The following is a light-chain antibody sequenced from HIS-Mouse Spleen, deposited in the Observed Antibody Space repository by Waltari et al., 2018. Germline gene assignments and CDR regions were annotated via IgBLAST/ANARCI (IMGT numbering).Light chain of an antibody. V-gene: IGLV2-23*01. CDR3: CSYAGSSTWV. CDR2: EGS. Sequence: QSALTQPASVSGSPGQSITISCTGTPSDVGSSNLFSWYQQHPVKAPKLMIYEGSKRPSGVSNRFSGSKSGNTSSLTISGLQAEDEADYYCCSYAGSSTWVFGGGTKLTVL. J-gene: IGLJ3*02. CDR1: PSDVGSSNL.